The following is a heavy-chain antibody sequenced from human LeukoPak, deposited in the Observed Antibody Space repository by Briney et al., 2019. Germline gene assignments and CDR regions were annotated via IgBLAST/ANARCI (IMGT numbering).Heavy chain of an antibody. D-gene: IGHD5-12*01. CDR3: ARGDQYSGYTRVY. Sequence: GGSLRPSCAASGFIFNNYAMHWVRQAPGKGLEWVAVIWYDGSNKDYSDSVKGRFTISRDNSKNTLFLQMNSLRAEDTAVYYCARGDQYSGYTRVYWGQGTLVTVSS. CDR1: GFIFNNYA. V-gene: IGHV3-33*01. J-gene: IGHJ4*02. CDR2: IWYDGSNK.